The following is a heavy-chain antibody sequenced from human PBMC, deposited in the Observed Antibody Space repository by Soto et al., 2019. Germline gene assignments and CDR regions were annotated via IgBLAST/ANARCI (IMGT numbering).Heavy chain of an antibody. CDR2: IGTRGNTK. CDR3: ARDGTEYYGEYYDY. V-gene: IGHV3-11*01. J-gene: IGHJ4*02. D-gene: IGHD4-17*01. Sequence: QVQLVESGGGLVKPGGSLRLSCATSGFTFSDYYMSWIRQAPGKGLEWVSYIGTRGNTKYYADSVRGRFTISRDNAKNSLYLQMNSLRADDTAVYYCARDGTEYYGEYYDYWGQGIPATVSS. CDR1: GFTFSDYY.